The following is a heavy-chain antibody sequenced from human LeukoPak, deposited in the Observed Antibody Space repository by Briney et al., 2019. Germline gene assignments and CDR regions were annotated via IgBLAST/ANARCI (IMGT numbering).Heavy chain of an antibody. CDR2: INHSGST. CDR1: GGTFSGYY. CDR3: ARGLTGYFSYYYYMDV. J-gene: IGHJ6*03. D-gene: IGHD3-9*01. Sequence: PSETLSLTCAAYGGTFSGYYWSWIRQPPGKGLEWIADINHSGSTNYNPSLKNRLSISVDTSKNQFSLKLSSVTAADTAVYYCARGLTGYFSYYYYMDVWGKGTTVTISS. V-gene: IGHV4-34*01.